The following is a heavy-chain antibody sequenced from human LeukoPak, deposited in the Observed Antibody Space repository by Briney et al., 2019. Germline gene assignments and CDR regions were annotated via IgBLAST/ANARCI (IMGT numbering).Heavy chain of an antibody. CDR2: IKQDGSEK. D-gene: IGHD1-1*01. CDR1: GFTFSSYS. Sequence: GGSLRLSCAASGFTFSSYSMNWVRQAPGKGLEWVANIKQDGSEKYYVDSVKGRFTISRDNAKNSLYLQMNRLRAEDTAVYYCARDHPLPGTFDYWGQGTLVTVSS. CDR3: ARDHPLPGTFDY. V-gene: IGHV3-7*01. J-gene: IGHJ4*02.